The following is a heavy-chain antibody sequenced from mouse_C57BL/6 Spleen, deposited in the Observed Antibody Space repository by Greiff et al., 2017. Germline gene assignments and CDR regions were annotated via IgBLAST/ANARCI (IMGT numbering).Heavy chain of an antibody. CDR1: GYSITSGYY. CDR2: ISYDGSN. J-gene: IGHJ3*01. V-gene: IGHV3-6*01. CDR3: ASPFTTVVATGVETGFAY. D-gene: IGHD1-1*01. Sequence: ESGPGLVKPSQSLSLTCSVTGYSITSGYYWNWIRQFPGNKLEWMGYISYDGSNNYNPSLKNRISITRDTSKNQFFLKLNSVTTEDTATYYCASPFTTVVATGVETGFAYWGQGTLVTVSA.